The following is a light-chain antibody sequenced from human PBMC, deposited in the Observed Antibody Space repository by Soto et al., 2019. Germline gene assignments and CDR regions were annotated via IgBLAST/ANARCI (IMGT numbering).Light chain of an antibody. V-gene: IGLV2-14*03. CDR1: SSDVGGYNF. CDR2: DVD. J-gene: IGLJ2*01. CDR3: CSYSGSSTIVV. Sequence: QSALTQPASVSGSPGQSITISCTGTSSDVGGYNFVSWYQQHPGKAPRLMIFDVDNRPSGVSTRFSGSKSGNTASLTISGLQAADEADYYCCSYSGSSTIVVFGGGTKLTVL.